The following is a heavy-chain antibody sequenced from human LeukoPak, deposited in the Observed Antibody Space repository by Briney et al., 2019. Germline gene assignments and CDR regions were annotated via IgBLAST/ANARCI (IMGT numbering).Heavy chain of an antibody. J-gene: IGHJ6*03. D-gene: IGHD2-2*01. CDR2: ISSYNGNT. CDR3: ASPANGAYFYYYMDV. CDR1: GNTLTTDG. V-gene: IGHV1-18*01. Sequence: ASVKISCNASGNTLTTDGINWVRQAPGQGLEWMGWISSYNGNTDYAQKFQGRVSMTTDTSTNTAYLELRGLRSNDTAVYFCASPANGAYFYYYMDVWGKGTTVTVSS.